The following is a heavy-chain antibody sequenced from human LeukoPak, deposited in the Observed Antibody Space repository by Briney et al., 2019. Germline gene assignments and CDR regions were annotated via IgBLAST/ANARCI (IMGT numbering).Heavy chain of an antibody. V-gene: IGHV1-18*01. CDR3: ARDNTPGFWSGYYNAFDI. J-gene: IGHJ3*02. CDR1: GYTFTNFG. Sequence: GASVKVSCKASGYTFTNFGVSWVRQAPGQGLEWMGWISAYNGNTNYAQKLQGRVTMTTDTSTSTAYMELRSLRSDDTAVYYCARDNTPGFWSGYYNAFDIWGQGTMVIVSS. CDR2: ISAYNGNT. D-gene: IGHD3-3*01.